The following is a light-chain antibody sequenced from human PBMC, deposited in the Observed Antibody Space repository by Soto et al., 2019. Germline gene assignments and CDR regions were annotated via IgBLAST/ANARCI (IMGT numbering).Light chain of an antibody. J-gene: IGKJ5*01. Sequence: DIQMTQSPSTLPASVGDRVTITCRASQSISNWLAWYQEKPGKAPKFLIYKASSLESGVPSRFSGSGSGTDFTLTISRLETQDSAMYYCQQYVISVTFGQGTRLEIK. CDR3: QQYVISVT. CDR1: QSISNW. V-gene: IGKV1-5*03. CDR2: KAS.